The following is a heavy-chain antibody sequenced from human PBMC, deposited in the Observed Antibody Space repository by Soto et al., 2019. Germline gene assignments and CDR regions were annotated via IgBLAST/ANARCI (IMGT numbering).Heavy chain of an antibody. D-gene: IGHD7-27*01. CDR3: ARDSWGFDY. J-gene: IGHJ4*02. CDR1: GYTFTSYS. Sequence: ASVKVSCKASGYTFTSYSMHWVRQAPGQRLEWVGWFNIGNGNTEFSQKFQGRVTITRDTSARTDYMELSSLTSEDTAVYYCARDSWGFDYWGQGTLVTVSS. CDR2: FNIGNGNT. V-gene: IGHV1-3*04.